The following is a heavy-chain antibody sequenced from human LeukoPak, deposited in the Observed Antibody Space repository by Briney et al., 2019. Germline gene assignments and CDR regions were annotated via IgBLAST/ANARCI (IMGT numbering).Heavy chain of an antibody. D-gene: IGHD3-10*01. J-gene: IGHJ4*02. CDR1: GFYFESYA. Sequence: PGGSLRLSCATSGFYFESYAMSWVRQAPGKGLEWVSGVSGSGASTYYADSVKGRFTISRDNSKNTLYLQMNSLRVDDTAVYYCAKDLWFGEFAPDYWGQGALVTVSS. CDR2: VSGSGAST. V-gene: IGHV3-23*01. CDR3: AKDLWFGEFAPDY.